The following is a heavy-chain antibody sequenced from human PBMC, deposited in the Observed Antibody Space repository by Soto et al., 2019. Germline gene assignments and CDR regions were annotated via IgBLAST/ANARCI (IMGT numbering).Heavy chain of an antibody. CDR3: AHRAVLCSGGTCYSHPFDS. CDR2: IYWDDDK. D-gene: IGHD2-15*01. V-gene: IGHV2-5*02. Sequence: QITLKESGPTLVKPTQTLTLTCTFSGFSFNTTGVGVGWIRQPPGRPLEWLTIIYWDDDKRYSPSLKSRLTITKDTSKDHVVLTLTNMDPVDTGTYFCAHRAVLCSGGTCYSHPFDSWGQGTLVTVSS. J-gene: IGHJ4*02. CDR1: GFSFNTTGVG.